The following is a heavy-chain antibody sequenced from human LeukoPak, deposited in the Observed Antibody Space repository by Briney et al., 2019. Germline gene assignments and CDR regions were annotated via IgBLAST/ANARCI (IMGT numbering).Heavy chain of an antibody. V-gene: IGHV3-21*04. D-gene: IGHD2-15*01. CDR2: ISSSSSYI. CDR1: GFTFSSYS. Sequence: GGSLRLSCAASGFTFSSYSMNWVRQAPGKGLEWVSSISSSSSYIYYADSVKGRFTISRDNAKNSLYLQMNSLRAEDTAVYYCAKAVVVLSEIDYWGQGTLVTVSS. J-gene: IGHJ4*02. CDR3: AKAVVVLSEIDY.